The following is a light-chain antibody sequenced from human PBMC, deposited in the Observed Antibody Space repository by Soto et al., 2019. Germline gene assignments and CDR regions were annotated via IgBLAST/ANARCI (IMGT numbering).Light chain of an antibody. CDR1: QSISSW. CDR3: QQYETYPSTGT. CDR2: KAS. Sequence: DIQMTQSPSTLSASVGDRVTITCRASQSISSWLAWYQQKPGEAPKLLIYKASTLESGVPSRFSGSGSGTEFTLTISSLQPDDFGTYYCQQYETYPSTGTFGQGTKVDIK. J-gene: IGKJ1*01. V-gene: IGKV1-5*03.